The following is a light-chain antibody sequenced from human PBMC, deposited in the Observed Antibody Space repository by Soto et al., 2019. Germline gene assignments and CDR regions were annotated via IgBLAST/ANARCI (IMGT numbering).Light chain of an antibody. Sequence: QSVLTQPHSVSGAPGQRVTISCTGSSSKIGAGYHVHWYQQLPGTAPKLLIYDNSNRPSGVPDRFSGSKSSTSTTLAITGRHAEDEADYYSQSYDGLLSGWGVFGGGTKVTVL. V-gene: IGLV1-40*01. CDR2: DNS. CDR3: QSYDGLLSGWGV. CDR1: SSKIGAGYH. J-gene: IGLJ3*02.